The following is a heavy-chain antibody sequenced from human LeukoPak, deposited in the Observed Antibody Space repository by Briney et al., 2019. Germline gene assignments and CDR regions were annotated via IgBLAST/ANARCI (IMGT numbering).Heavy chain of an antibody. CDR3: EGEDYASGSYYLKY. D-gene: IGHD3-10*01. Sequence: GGSLRLSCAASGFTFSFYWMHWVRQAPGKGLVWVSRINSDGSSTSYADSVKGRFTISRDNAKNTLYLQMNSLRAEDTAVYYCEGEDYASGSYYLKYWGQGTLVTVSS. CDR1: GFTFSFYW. J-gene: IGHJ4*02. V-gene: IGHV3-74*01. CDR2: INSDGSST.